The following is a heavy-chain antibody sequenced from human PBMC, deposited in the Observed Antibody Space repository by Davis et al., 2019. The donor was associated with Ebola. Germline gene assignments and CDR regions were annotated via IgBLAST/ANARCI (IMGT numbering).Heavy chain of an antibody. D-gene: IGHD2-2*03. CDR1: AFTFSDHS. Sequence: PGGSLRLSCVDSAFTFSDHSMDWVRHAPGKGLEWVGPTPNSGSSSTKEYAASVKDRFSISRDDSKRSVFLQMNSLRTEDTALYYCTRGYSSVDIYAFNVWGPGTMVTVSS. CDR3: TRGYSSVDIYAFNV. CDR2: TPNSGSSSTK. J-gene: IGHJ3*01. V-gene: IGHV3-72*01.